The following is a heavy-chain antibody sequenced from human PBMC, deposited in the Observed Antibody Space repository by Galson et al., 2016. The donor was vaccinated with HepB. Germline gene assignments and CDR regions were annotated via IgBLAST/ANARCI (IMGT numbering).Heavy chain of an antibody. Sequence: SLRLSCAAAGFTVSDNHVTWIRQAPGKGLEWVSFLGGKTYGKREEYAASVKGRFTISRDDFKGVTYLQMNSLNPDDTGLYYCVGDHGGFDALDYWGQGTLATVSS. CDR1: GFTVSDNH. V-gene: IGHV3-71*01. CDR3: VGDHGGFDALDY. D-gene: IGHD6-25*01. J-gene: IGHJ4*02. CDR2: LGGKTYGKRE.